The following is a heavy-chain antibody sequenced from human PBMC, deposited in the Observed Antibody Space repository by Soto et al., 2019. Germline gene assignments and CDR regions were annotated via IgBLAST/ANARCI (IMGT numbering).Heavy chain of an antibody. Sequence: GGSLRLSCAASGFTFSSYAMSWVRQAPGKGLEWVSAISGSGGSTYYADSVKGRFTISRDNSKNTLYLQMNSLRAEDTAVYYCAKGLLWFGELLMATDDYWGQGTLVTVSS. CDR3: AKGLLWFGELLMATDDY. J-gene: IGHJ4*02. CDR1: GFTFSSYA. CDR2: ISGSGGST. V-gene: IGHV3-23*01. D-gene: IGHD3-10*01.